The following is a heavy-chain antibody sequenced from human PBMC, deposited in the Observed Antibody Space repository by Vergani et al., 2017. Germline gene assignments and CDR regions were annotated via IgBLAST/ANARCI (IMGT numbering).Heavy chain of an antibody. V-gene: IGHV4-34*01. Sequence: QVQLQQWGAGLLKPSETLSLTCAVYGGSFSGYYWSWIRQPPGKGLEWIGEINHSGSTNYNPSLKSRVTISVDTSKNQFSLKLSSVTAADTAVDYCARGRYCSSTSCYTTNYYYMDVWGKGTTVTVSS. CDR1: GGSFSGYY. CDR2: INHSGST. D-gene: IGHD2-2*02. J-gene: IGHJ6*03. CDR3: ARGRYCSSTSCYTTNYYYMDV.